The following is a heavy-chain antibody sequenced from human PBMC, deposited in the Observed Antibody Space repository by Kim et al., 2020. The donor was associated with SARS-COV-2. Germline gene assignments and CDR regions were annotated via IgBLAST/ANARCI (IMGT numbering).Heavy chain of an antibody. CDR2: IIPILKSA. V-gene: IGHV1-69*13. CDR3: ARDQSDLVGPPNLHSYYYGLDV. CDR1: GGSFSTNY. D-gene: IGHD2-2*01. Sequence: SVKVSCKAFGGSFSTNYFIWVRQAPGQGLEWMGRIIPILKSATYAPKFQGRVTITADEPARTAYMEMSSLKSDDTAVYYCARDQSDLVGPPNLHSYYYGLDVWGQGTTVIVSS. J-gene: IGHJ6*02.